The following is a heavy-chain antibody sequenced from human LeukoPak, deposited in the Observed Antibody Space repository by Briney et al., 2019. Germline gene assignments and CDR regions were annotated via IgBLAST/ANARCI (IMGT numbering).Heavy chain of an antibody. V-gene: IGHV4-4*08. CDR1: GGSIRSYY. Sequence: SETLSLTCSVSGGSIRSYYWNWIRQPPGKGLEWIGYIDSSGNTDSNPSLKSRVTISVDTSKNQFSLMLRSVTAADTAVYYCARSSNWYWYFDLWGRGTLVTVSS. CDR2: IDSSGNT. D-gene: IGHD4-11*01. J-gene: IGHJ2*01. CDR3: ARSSNWYWYFDL.